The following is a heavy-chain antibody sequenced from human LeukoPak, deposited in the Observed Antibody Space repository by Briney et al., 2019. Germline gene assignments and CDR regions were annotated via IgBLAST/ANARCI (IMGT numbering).Heavy chain of an antibody. V-gene: IGHV4-39*07. J-gene: IGHJ5*02. D-gene: IGHD6-6*01. CDR3: ARDVAARLGWFDP. CDR2: IYYSGST. CDR1: GGSISSSSYY. Sequence: SETLSLTCTVSGGSISSSSYYWGWIRQPPGKGLEWIGSIYYSGSTYYNPSLKSRVTISVDTSKNQFSLKLSSVTAADTAVYYCARDVAARLGWFDPWGQGTLVTVSS.